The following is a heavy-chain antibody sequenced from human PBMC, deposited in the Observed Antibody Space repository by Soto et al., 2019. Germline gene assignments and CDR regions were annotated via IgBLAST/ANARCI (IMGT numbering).Heavy chain of an antibody. J-gene: IGHJ5*02. V-gene: IGHV4-34*01. CDR3: ARNRLNAGLRLGYNWFDP. Sequence: SESLSVTCAVCGGSFGGYYGWWIRQPPGKWLEWIGEINHSGSTYYKPYLKSRVTISVDTSKNQFSLKLSSVTAADAAVYFCARNRLNAGLRLGYNWFDPWGQGALVTVSS. CDR1: GGSFGGYY. CDR2: INHSGST. D-gene: IGHD5-12*01.